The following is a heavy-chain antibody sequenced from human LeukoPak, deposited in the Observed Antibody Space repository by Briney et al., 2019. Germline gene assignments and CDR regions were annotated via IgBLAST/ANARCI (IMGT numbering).Heavy chain of an antibody. Sequence: PGRSLRLSCAPSGFTFSSYWMSWVRQAPGKGLEWVANIKQDGSEKYYVDSVKGRFTISRDNAKNSLYLQMNSLRAEDTAVYYCARKAYGLDVWGKGTTVTVSS. CDR2: IKQDGSEK. V-gene: IGHV3-7*03. CDR1: GFTFSSYW. J-gene: IGHJ6*04. CDR3: ARKAYGLDV.